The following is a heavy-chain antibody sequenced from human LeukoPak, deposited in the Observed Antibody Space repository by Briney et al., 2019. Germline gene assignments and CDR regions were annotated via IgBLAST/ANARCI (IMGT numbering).Heavy chain of an antibody. Sequence: GGSLRLSCAASGFTFSSYSMNWVRQAPGKGLEWVSSISSSSSYIYYADSVKGRFTISRDNAKNSLYLQMNSLRAEDTAVYYCARDKLNTTKGRYYYDSSGYPMGEYWGQGTLVTVSS. CDR2: ISSSSSYI. V-gene: IGHV3-21*01. CDR1: GFTFSSYS. CDR3: ARDKLNTTKGRYYYDSSGYPMGEY. D-gene: IGHD3-22*01. J-gene: IGHJ4*02.